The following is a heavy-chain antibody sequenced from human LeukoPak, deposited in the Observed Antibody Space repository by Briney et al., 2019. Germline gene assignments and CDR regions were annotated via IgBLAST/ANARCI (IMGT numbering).Heavy chain of an antibody. CDR1: GGSISSYY. D-gene: IGHD6-19*01. CDR3: ARGGSSGWYPLEDYYGMDV. V-gene: IGHV4-59*01. Sequence: SETLSLTCTVSGGSISSYYWSWIRQPPGKGLEWIGYIYYSGGTNYNPSLKSRVTISVDTSKNQFSLKLSSVTAADTAVYYCARGGSSGWYPLEDYYGMDVWGQGTTVTVSS. J-gene: IGHJ6*02. CDR2: IYYSGGT.